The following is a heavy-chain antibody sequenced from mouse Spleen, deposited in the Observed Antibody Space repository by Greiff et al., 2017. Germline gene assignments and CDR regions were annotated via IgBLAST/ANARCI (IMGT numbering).Heavy chain of an antibody. Sequence: ESGPGLVKPSQSLSLTCSVTGYSITSGYYWNWIRQFPGNKLEWMGYISYDGSNNYNPSLKNRISITRDTSKNQFFLKLNSVTTEDTATYYCASYYGSPWYFDVWGAGTTVTVSS. CDR3: ASYYGSPWYFDV. D-gene: IGHD1-1*01. V-gene: IGHV3-6*01. CDR2: ISYDGSN. CDR1: GYSITSGYY. J-gene: IGHJ1*01.